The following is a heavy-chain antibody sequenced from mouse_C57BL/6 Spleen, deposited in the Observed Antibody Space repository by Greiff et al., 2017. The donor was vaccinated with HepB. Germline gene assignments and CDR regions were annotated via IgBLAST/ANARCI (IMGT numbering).Heavy chain of an antibody. Sequence: EVKLMESGPGLVKPSQSLSLTCSVTGYSITSGYYWNWIRQFPGNKLEWMGYISYDGSNNYNPSLKNRISITRDTSKNQFFLKLNSVTTEDTATYYCARDDYDYDRRYFDVWGTGTTVTVSS. CDR1: GYSITSGYY. J-gene: IGHJ1*03. CDR3: ARDDYDYDRRYFDV. V-gene: IGHV3-6*01. CDR2: ISYDGSN. D-gene: IGHD2-4*01.